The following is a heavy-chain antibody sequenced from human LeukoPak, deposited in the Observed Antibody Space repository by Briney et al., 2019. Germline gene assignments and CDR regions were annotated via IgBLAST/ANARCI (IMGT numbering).Heavy chain of an antibody. CDR3: ARSYGDYKLDWFDP. Sequence: SETLSLTCAVYGGSFSGYYWSWIRQPPGKGLEWIGYIYYSGSTNYNPSLKSRVTISVDTSKNQFSLKLSSVTAADTAVYYCARSYGDYKLDWFDPWGQGTLVTVSS. CDR2: IYYSGST. D-gene: IGHD4-17*01. V-gene: IGHV4-59*01. CDR1: GGSFSGYY. J-gene: IGHJ5*02.